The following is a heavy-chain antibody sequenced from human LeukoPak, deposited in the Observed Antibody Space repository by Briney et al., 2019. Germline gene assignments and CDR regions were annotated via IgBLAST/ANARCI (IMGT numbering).Heavy chain of an antibody. D-gene: IGHD3-3*01. CDR2: ISAYNGNT. CDR1: GYTFTSYG. CDR3: ARVNPGKSYDFWSGYYTGFSYYYYGMDV. V-gene: IGHV1-18*01. J-gene: IGHJ6*02. Sequence: GASVKVPCKASGYTFTSYGISWVRQAPGQGLEWMGWISAYNGNTNYAQKLQGRVTMTTDTSTSTAYMELRSLRSDDTAVYYCARVNPGKSYDFWSGYYTGFSYYYYGMDVWGQGTTVTVSS.